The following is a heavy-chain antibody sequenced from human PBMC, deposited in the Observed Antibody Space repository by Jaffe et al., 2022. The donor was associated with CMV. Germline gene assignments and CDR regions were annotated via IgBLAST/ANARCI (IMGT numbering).Heavy chain of an antibody. V-gene: IGHV3-21*02. CDR1: AFTFSRYS. Sequence: EVQLVESGGGLVKSGGSLRLSCAASAFTFSRYSMHWVRQAPGKGLEWLSSISSRDHYIYYADSVKGRFTISRDNAQNSLFLQMNSLGADDTAVYYCARAHTGDSSGPFYDHYGMDVWGQGTTVTVSS. CDR3: ARAHTGDSSGPFYDHYGMDV. CDR2: ISSRDHYI. J-gene: IGHJ6*02. D-gene: IGHD3-22*01.